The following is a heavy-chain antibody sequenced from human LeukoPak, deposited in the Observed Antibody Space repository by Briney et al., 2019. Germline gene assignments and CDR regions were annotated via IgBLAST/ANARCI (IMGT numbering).Heavy chain of an antibody. Sequence: GESLKFSCKGSRYSFATFWIAWVRQMPGEGLEWVGIIFPGDSDTRYSPSFQGQVTISADKSNSTAYLHSSSLKASDTAMYYCARRGKVGTSVYYYLDVWGKGTTVTVSS. CDR3: ARRGKVGTSVYYYLDV. CDR2: IFPGDSDT. V-gene: IGHV5-51*01. D-gene: IGHD1-26*01. CDR1: RYSFATFW. J-gene: IGHJ6*03.